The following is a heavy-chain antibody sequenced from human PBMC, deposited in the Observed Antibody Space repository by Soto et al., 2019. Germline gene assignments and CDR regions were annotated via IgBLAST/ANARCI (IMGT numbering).Heavy chain of an antibody. D-gene: IGHD2-8*01. J-gene: IGHJ4*02. Sequence: PSETLSLTCAIPGYSIRTYNWWGCIRQPPGKGLEWIGYIYYTGTTYYNLSLKSRVSMSIDTATDKFSLNLGSVTTAETAVYYCARTSRIKNGHLDYWGQGILFTVSS. V-gene: IGHV4-28*01. CDR3: ARTSRIKNGHLDY. CDR2: IYYTGTT. CDR1: GYSIRTYNW.